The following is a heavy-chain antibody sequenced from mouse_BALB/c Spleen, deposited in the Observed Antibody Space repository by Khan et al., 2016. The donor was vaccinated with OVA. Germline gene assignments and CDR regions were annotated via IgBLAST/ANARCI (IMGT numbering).Heavy chain of an antibody. CDR2: INTETGEP. J-gene: IGHJ3*01. Sequence: QVQLQQSGPELKKPGETVKISCKASGYTFTDYSMHWVKQAPGKGLKWMGWINTETGEPTYADDFKGRFAFSLETSANTAFLQINNLKNEDTATYFCARRDYGYNWFAYWGQGTLVTVSA. D-gene: IGHD2-2*01. CDR3: ARRDYGYNWFAY. V-gene: IGHV9-2-1*01. CDR1: GYTFTDYS.